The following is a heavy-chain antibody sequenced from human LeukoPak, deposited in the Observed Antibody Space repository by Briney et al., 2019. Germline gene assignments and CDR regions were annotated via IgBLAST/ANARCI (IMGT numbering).Heavy chain of an antibody. CDR3: ARHGSSGYSSSLQH. CDR1: EDRLSRHW. D-gene: IGHD6-6*01. V-gene: IGHV5-51*01. CDR2: IYPGDSDT. Sequence: GESLKISCKTSEDRLSRHWIAWVRQMPGKGLEWMWIIYPGDSDTRYSPSFQGQVTISADKSISTAYLQWSSLKASDTAMYYCARHGSSGYSSSLQHWGQGTLVTVSS. J-gene: IGHJ1*01.